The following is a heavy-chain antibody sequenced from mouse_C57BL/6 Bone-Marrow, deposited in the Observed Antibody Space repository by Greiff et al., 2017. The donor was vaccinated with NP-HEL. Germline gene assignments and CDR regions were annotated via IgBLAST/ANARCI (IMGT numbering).Heavy chain of an antibody. CDR1: GFTFSSYA. CDR3: TSFTTVVARYFDV. V-gene: IGHV5-9-1*02. CDR2: ISSGGDYI. J-gene: IGHJ1*03. D-gene: IGHD1-1*01. Sequence: EVKVVESGEGLVKPGGSLKLSCAASGFTFSSYAMSWVRQTPEKRLEWVAYISSGGDYIYYADTVKGRFTISRDNARNTLYLQMSSLKSEDTAMYYCTSFTTVVARYFDVWGTGTTVTVSS.